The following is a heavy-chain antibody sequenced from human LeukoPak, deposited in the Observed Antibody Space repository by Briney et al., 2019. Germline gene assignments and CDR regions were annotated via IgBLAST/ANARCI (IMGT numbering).Heavy chain of an antibody. CDR3: ARDSPENEAVAGKDFDY. J-gene: IGHJ4*02. CDR2: IYTSGST. CDR1: GGSISSYY. Sequence: SETLSLTCTVSGGSISSYYWSWIRQPAGKGLEWIGRIYTSGSTNYNPSLKSRVTMSVDTSKNQFSLKLSSVTAADTAVYYCARDSPENEAVAGKDFDYWGQGTLVTVSS. D-gene: IGHD6-19*01. V-gene: IGHV4-4*07.